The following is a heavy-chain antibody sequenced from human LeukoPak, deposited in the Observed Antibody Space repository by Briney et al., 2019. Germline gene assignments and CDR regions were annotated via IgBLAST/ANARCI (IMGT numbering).Heavy chain of an antibody. CDR1: GGSISSGGYY. Sequence: MTSETLSLTCTVSGGSISSGGYYWSWIRQHPGKGLEWIGYIYYSGSTYYNPSLKSRVTISVDTSKNQFSLKLSSVTAADTAVYYCARDLGVPIHYDSSGRPRWYFDLWGRGTLVTVSS. J-gene: IGHJ2*01. V-gene: IGHV4-31*03. D-gene: IGHD3-22*01. CDR3: ARDLGVPIHYDSSGRPRWYFDL. CDR2: IYYSGST.